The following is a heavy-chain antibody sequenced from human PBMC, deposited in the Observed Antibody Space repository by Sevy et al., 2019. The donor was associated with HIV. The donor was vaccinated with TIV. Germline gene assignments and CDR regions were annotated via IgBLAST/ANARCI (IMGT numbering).Heavy chain of an antibody. J-gene: IGHJ6*02. CDR1: GFTFDDYT. V-gene: IGHV3-43*01. D-gene: IGHD5-18*01. Sequence: GGSLRLSCAASGFTFDDYTMHWVRQAPGKGLEWVSLISWDGGSTYYADSVKGRFTISRDNSKNSLYLQMNSLRTEDTALYYCAKAGGYGYGGGNYYYYYGMDVWGQGTTVTVSS. CDR3: AKAGGYGYGGGNYYYYYGMDV. CDR2: ISWDGGST.